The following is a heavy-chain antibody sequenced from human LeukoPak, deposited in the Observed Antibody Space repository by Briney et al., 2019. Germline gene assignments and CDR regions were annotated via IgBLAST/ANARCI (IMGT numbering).Heavy chain of an antibody. J-gene: IGHJ4*02. V-gene: IGHV3-23*01. Sequence: PGGSLRLSCAASGFTFSNYPMSFVRQAPGKGLEWVSTSGGGDGTYYAESVRGRFTISRDESKSTLYLQMSNLRAEDTAIYYCAKDLRGRLLRYFDYWGRGTLSPSPQ. CDR1: GFTFSNYP. D-gene: IGHD3-16*01. CDR2: SGGGDGT. CDR3: AKDLRGRLLRYFDY.